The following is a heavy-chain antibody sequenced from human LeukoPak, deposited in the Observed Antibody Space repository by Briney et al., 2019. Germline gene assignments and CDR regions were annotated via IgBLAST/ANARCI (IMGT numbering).Heavy chain of an antibody. D-gene: IGHD1-26*01. J-gene: IGHJ4*02. CDR2: ISPSSSNI. CDR1: GFTSSTYS. Sequence: GGSLRLSCVTSGFTSSTYSLNWVRQAPAKGLEWVSSISPSSSNIYYADSMKGRFTISRDDAKNLLYLQMNSLRAEDTAVYYCGRDQDRGSYHDPIFNYWGQGTLVTVSS. CDR3: GRDQDRGSYHDPIFNY. V-gene: IGHV3-21*06.